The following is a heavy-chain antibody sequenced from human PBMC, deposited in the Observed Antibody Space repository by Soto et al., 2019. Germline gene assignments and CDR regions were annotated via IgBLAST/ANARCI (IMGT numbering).Heavy chain of an antibody. Sequence: QVQLVQSGAEVKKPGSSVKVSCKASGGTFSSYAISWMRQAPGQELEWMGGIIPIFGTANYAQKFQGRVTITADEAARAAYMELSSLRSEDTAVYYCGGYGDSSSWYSYYWGHGTLVTVAS. CDR1: GGTFSSYA. CDR2: IIPIFGTA. CDR3: GGYGDSSSWYSYY. D-gene: IGHD6-13*01. V-gene: IGHV1-69*12. J-gene: IGHJ4*01.